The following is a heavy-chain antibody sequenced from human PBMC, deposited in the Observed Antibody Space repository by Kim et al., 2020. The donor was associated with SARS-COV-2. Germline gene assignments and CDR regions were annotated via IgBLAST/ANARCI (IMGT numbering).Heavy chain of an antibody. J-gene: IGHJ4*02. D-gene: IGHD3-22*01. V-gene: IGHV3-15*01. CDR1: GFTFSNAW. CDR3: TTDPYYYDSSGYYYVVVGVDY. Sequence: GGSLRLSCAASGFTFSNAWMFWVRQAPGKGLEWVGRIKSKTDGGTTDYAAPVKGRFTISRDDSKNTLYLQMNSLKTEDTAVYYCTTDPYYYDSSGYYYVVVGVDYWGQGTLVTVSS. CDR2: IKSKTDGGTT.